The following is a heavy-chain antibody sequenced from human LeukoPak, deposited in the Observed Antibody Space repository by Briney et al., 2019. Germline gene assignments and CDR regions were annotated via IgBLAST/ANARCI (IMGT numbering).Heavy chain of an antibody. CDR3: AKRGVVIRVFLVGFHKEAYYFDS. V-gene: IGHV3-23*01. Sequence: GGSLRLSCAVSGITLSNYGMSWVRQAPGKGLEWVAGLSGSGGGTNYADSVQGRFTISRDNPKNTLYLQMNSLRAEDTAMYFCAKRGVVIRVFLVGFHKEAYYFDSWGQGALVTVSS. CDR2: LSGSGGGT. D-gene: IGHD3-10*01. CDR1: GITLSNYG. J-gene: IGHJ4*02.